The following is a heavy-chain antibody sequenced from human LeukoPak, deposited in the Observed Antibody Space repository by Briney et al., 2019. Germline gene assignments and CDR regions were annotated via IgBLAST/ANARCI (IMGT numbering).Heavy chain of an antibody. V-gene: IGHV3-30-3*01. CDR3: AREIGLVGGAFDI. D-gene: IGHD2-2*01. J-gene: IGHJ3*02. CDR2: ISYDGSNK. CDR1: GFTFSSYA. Sequence: GGSLRLSCAASGFTFSSYAMHWVRQAPGKGLEWVAVISYDGSNKYYADSVKGRFTISRDNSKNTLYLQMNSLRAEDTAVYYCAREIGLVGGAFDIWGQGTMVTVSS.